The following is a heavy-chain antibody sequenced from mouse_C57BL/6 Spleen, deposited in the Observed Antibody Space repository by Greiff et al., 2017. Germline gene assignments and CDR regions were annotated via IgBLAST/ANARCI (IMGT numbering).Heavy chain of an antibody. Sequence: LVESGAELARPGASVKLSCKASGYTFTSYGISWVKQRTGQGLEWIGEIYPRSGNTYYTAKFKGKATLTADKSSSTAYMELRSLTSEDSAVYFCARGWDPAYWGQGTLVTVSA. CDR2: IYPRSGNT. CDR1: GYTFTSYG. J-gene: IGHJ3*01. V-gene: IGHV1-81*01. CDR3: ARGWDPAY. D-gene: IGHD4-1*01.